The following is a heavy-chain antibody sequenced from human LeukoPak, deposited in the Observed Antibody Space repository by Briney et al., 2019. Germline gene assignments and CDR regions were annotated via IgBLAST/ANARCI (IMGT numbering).Heavy chain of an antibody. V-gene: IGHV3-23*01. J-gene: IGHJ4*02. CDR3: AKGSAADY. Sequence: GGSLRLSCAASGFTFSSYAMNRVRQAPGKGLEWVSVISGSGSGTYYADSVKGRFTISRDNSKNTLYLQMNSLRVEDTAVYYCAKGSAADYWGQGTLVTVSS. CDR2: ISGSGSGT. CDR1: GFTFSSYA. D-gene: IGHD6-13*01.